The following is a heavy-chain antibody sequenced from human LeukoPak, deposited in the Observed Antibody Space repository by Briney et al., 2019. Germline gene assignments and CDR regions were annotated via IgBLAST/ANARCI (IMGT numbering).Heavy chain of an antibody. J-gene: IGHJ6*03. CDR3: ARTYVDYYYYYMDV. CDR1: GVSISSSNSY. D-gene: IGHD3-16*01. Sequence: SETLSLTCTVSGVSISSSNSYWGWIRQPPGKGLEWIGYIYYSGSTNYNPSLKSRVTISVDTSKNQFSLKLSSVTAADTAVYYCARTYVDYYYYYMDVWGKGTTVTISS. CDR2: IYYSGST. V-gene: IGHV4-61*05.